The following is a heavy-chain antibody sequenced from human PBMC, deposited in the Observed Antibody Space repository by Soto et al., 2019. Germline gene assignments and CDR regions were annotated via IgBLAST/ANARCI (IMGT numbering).Heavy chain of an antibody. CDR3: ARRYGPGFDY. D-gene: IGHD4-17*01. J-gene: IGHJ4*02. Sequence: PSETLSLTCTVSGGSISSSSYYWGWIRQPPGKGLEWIGSIFYSGSTYYNPSLKSRVTISVDTSKNQVSLKLSSVIAADTAVYYCARRYGPGFDYWGQGTLVTVSS. CDR2: IFYSGST. V-gene: IGHV4-39*01. CDR1: GGSISSSSYY.